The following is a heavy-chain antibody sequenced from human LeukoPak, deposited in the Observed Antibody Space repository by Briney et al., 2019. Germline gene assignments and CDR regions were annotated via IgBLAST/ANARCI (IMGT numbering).Heavy chain of an antibody. CDR1: GYTFTSYG. CDR2: ISAFNGNR. D-gene: IGHD2-15*01. V-gene: IGHV1-18*01. Sequence: GASVKVSCKASGYTFTSYGISWVRQAPGQGLEWMGWISAFNGNRNSAQKFQGRVTMTTDTSTSTAYMELRSLRSDDTAVYYCARSYCSGGSCYWFDPWGQGTLVAVSS. J-gene: IGHJ5*02. CDR3: ARSYCSGGSCYWFDP.